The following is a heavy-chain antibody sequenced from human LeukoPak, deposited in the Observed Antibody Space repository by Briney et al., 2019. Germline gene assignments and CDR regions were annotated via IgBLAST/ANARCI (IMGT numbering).Heavy chain of an antibody. D-gene: IGHD3-22*01. CDR3: ATSKRHYYDSSGYYYGY. J-gene: IGHJ4*02. V-gene: IGHV1-24*01. CDR1: GYTLTELS. Sequence: ASVKVSCKVSGYTLTELSMHWVRQAPGKGLEWMGGFDPEDGETIYAQKFQGRVTMPEDTSTDTAYMELSSLRSEDTAVYYCATSKRHYYDSSGYYYGYWGQGTLVTVSS. CDR2: FDPEDGET.